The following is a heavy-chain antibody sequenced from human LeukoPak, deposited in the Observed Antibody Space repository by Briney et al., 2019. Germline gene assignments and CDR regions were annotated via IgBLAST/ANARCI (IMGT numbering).Heavy chain of an antibody. CDR2: IRYDGSNK. CDR3: AKGGPTSPWFDP. D-gene: IGHD6-6*01. CDR1: GFTFSSYG. Sequence: PGGSLRLSCAASGFTFSSYGMHWVRQAPGKGLEWVAFIRYDGSNKYYADSVKGRFTISRDNSKNTLYLQMNSLRAEDTAVYYCAKGGPTSPWFDPWGQGTLVTVSS. J-gene: IGHJ5*02. V-gene: IGHV3-30*02.